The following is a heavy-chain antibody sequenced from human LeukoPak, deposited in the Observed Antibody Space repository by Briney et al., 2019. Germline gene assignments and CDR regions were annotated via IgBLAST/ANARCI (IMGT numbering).Heavy chain of an antibody. V-gene: IGHV3-49*03. CDR2: IRSKAYGGTT. CDR3: AREGDDFWSGYYGAFDI. J-gene: IGHJ3*02. CDR1: GFTFGDYA. D-gene: IGHD3-3*01. Sequence: GGSLRLSCTASGFTFGDYAMSWFRQAPGKGLEWVGFIRSKAYGGTTEYAASVKGRFTISRDDSKSIAYLQMNSLKTEDTAVYYCAREGDDFWSGYYGAFDIWGQGTMVTVSS.